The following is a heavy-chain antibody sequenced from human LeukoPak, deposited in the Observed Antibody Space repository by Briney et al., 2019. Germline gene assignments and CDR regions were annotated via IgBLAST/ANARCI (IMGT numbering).Heavy chain of an antibody. CDR2: ISWNSGSI. D-gene: IGHD3-3*01. CDR3: AKGITYYDFWSGYAFDY. Sequence: GGSLRLSCAASGFTFDDYAMHWVRQAPGKGLEWVSGISWNSGSIGYADSVKGRFTISRDNAKNSLYLQMISLRAEDTALYYCAKGITYYDFWSGYAFDYWGQGTLVTVSS. CDR1: GFTFDDYA. J-gene: IGHJ4*02. V-gene: IGHV3-9*01.